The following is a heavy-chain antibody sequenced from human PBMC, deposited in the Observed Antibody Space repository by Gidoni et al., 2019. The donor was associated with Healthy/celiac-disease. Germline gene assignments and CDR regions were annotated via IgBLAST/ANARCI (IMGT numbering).Heavy chain of an antibody. CDR1: GYTFTSYG. CDR2: ISAYNGNT. CDR3: ARDISGFFVTMVRGGTDYYGMDV. Sequence: QVQLVQSGAEVTEPGASVKVSCKASGYTFTSYGLIWVLQAPGQGLEWMGWISAYNGNTNYAQKRQGRVTMTTDTSTSTAYMELRSLRSDDTAVYYCARDISGFFVTMVRGGTDYYGMDVWGQGTTVTVSS. J-gene: IGHJ6*02. V-gene: IGHV1-18*01. D-gene: IGHD3-10*01.